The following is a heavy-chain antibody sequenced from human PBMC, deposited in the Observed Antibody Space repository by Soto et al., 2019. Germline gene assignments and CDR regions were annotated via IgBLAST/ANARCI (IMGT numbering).Heavy chain of an antibody. J-gene: IGHJ4*02. CDR1: GFTFDDYA. V-gene: IGHV3-9*01. CDR3: AKDSYYYDSSGYYYFDY. D-gene: IGHD3-22*01. CDR2: ISWNSGSI. Sequence: EVQLVESGGGLVQPGRSLRLSCAASGFTFDDYAMHWVRQAPGKGLEWVSGISWNSGSIGYADSVKGRFTISRDNAKNSLYLQMNSLRAEDTALYYCAKDSYYYDSSGYYYFDYWGQGILVTVSS.